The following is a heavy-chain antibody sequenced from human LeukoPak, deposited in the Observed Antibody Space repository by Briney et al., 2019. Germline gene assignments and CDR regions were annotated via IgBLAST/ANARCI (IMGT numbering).Heavy chain of an antibody. V-gene: IGHV4-34*01. CDR2: INHSGST. CDR3: ARGGVVAATLRQYGMDV. J-gene: IGHJ6*02. Sequence: PSETLSLTCAVYGGSFSGYYWNWIRQPPGKGLEWIGEINHSGSTNYNPSLESRVTISVDTSKNQFSLKLSSVTAADTAVYYCARGGVVAATLRQYGMDVWGQGTTVTVSS. CDR1: GGSFSGYY. D-gene: IGHD2-15*01.